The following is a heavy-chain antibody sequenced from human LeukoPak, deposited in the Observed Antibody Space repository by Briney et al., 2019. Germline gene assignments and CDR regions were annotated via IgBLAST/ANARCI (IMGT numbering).Heavy chain of an antibody. D-gene: IGHD1-26*01. Sequence: SETLSLTCTVSGGSISSSSYYWGWIRQPPGKGLEWIGSIYYSGSTYYSPSLKSRVTISVDTSKNQFSLKLSSVTAADTAVYYCARPVVGASTPYFDYWGQGTLVTVSS. CDR2: IYYSGST. CDR3: ARPVVGASTPYFDY. J-gene: IGHJ4*02. CDR1: GGSISSSSYY. V-gene: IGHV4-39*07.